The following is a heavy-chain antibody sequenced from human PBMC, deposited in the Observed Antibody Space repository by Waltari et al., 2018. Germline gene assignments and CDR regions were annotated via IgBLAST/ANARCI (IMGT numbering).Heavy chain of an antibody. CDR3: CPAPFDY. CDR1: GFTFSGSS. CDR2: MSVGITNI. Sequence: EVQLVESGGGLVQPGGSLRLSCAASGFTFSGSSMNWVRQAPGKGLEWVSYMSVGITNIYYADSVKGRFTISRDNAKNALYLQMDSLRAEDTAVYYCCPAPFDYWGQGTLVTVSS. J-gene: IGHJ4*02. V-gene: IGHV3-48*04.